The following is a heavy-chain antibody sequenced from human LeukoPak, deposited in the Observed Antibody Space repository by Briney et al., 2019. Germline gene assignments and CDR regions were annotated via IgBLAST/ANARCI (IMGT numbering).Heavy chain of an antibody. J-gene: IGHJ6*03. CDR2: INWNGGST. CDR1: GFTFDDYG. Sequence: GGSLRLSCAASGFTFDDYGMSWVRQAPGKGLEWVSGINWNGGSTGYADSVKGRFTISRDNAKNSLYLQMNSLRAEDTALYYCTTETDGVSAVSYSPSHHNDYYSMDVCGKGTTVT. D-gene: IGHD2-8*01. CDR3: TTETDGVSAVSYSPSHHNDYYSMDV. V-gene: IGHV3-20*04.